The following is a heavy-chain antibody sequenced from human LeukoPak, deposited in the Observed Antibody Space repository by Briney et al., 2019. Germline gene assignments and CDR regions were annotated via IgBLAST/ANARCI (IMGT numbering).Heavy chain of an antibody. J-gene: IGHJ5*02. Sequence: RASVKVSCKASGGTFSSYAISWVRQAPGQGLEWMGGIIAIFGTANYAQKFQDRVTITADESTSTAYMELSNLRSEDTAVYYCARRGDGYNLYWFDPWGQGTLVTVSS. CDR2: IIAIFGTA. D-gene: IGHD5-24*01. V-gene: IGHV1-69*01. CDR1: GGTFSSYA. CDR3: ARRGDGYNLYWFDP.